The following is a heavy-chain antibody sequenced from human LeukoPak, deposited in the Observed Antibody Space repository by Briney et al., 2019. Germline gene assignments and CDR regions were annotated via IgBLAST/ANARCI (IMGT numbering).Heavy chain of an antibody. CDR2: ISGSGGST. J-gene: IGHJ6*02. Sequence: GGSLRLSCAASGFTFSIYWMSWVRQAPGKGLEWVSAISGSGGSTYYAVSVKGRFTISRDNSKNTLYLQMNSLRAEDTAVYYCAKDEGSSWYLYYYYGMDVWGQGTTVTVSS. D-gene: IGHD6-13*01. CDR3: AKDEGSSWYLYYYYGMDV. V-gene: IGHV3-23*01. CDR1: GFTFSIYW.